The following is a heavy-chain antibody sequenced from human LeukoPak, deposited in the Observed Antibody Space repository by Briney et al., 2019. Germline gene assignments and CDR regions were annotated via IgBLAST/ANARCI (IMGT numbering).Heavy chain of an antibody. V-gene: IGHV3-48*04. D-gene: IGHD3-16*01. CDR3: AKELIMRFDF. J-gene: IGHJ4*02. CDR2: ISSSGSTI. Sequence: GGSLRFSCAASGFTFSSYSMNWVRQAPGKGLEWVSYISSSGSTIHYADSVKGRFTISRDNAKNSLYLQMNSLRAEDTAVYYCAKELIMRFDFWGQGTLVTVSS. CDR1: GFTFSSYS.